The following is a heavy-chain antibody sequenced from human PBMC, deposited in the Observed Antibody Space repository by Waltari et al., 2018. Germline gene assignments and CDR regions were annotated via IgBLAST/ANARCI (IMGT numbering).Heavy chain of an antibody. D-gene: IGHD3-10*01. CDR1: GFTVNYNY. V-gene: IGHV3-53*01. CDR3: AINNAYGYS. Sequence: EVQLVESGGGLIQPGGSLRLSCAASGFTVNYNYMNWVRQAPAKGLEWVSILYSSGSIYYTDSVRGRFTISRDNSENTLYLQMNSLRAEDTAVYYCAINNAYGYSWGQGILVTVSS. J-gene: IGHJ4*02. CDR2: LYSSGSI.